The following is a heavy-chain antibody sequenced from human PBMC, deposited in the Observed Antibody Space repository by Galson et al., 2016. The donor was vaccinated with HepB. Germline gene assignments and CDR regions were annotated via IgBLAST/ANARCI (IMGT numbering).Heavy chain of an antibody. CDR1: GFTFSDHF. J-gene: IGHJ5*02. CDR3: VVYRSGYPS. D-gene: IGHD3-22*01. Sequence: SLRLSCAVSGFTFSDHFMDWVRQAPGKRLEWVGRTRNKVSDYFTEYAASVKGRFTISRDGSKSSLYLQMNSLRTEDTAVYYCVVYRSGYPSWGQGTLVTVSS. V-gene: IGHV3-72*01. CDR2: TRNKVSDYFT.